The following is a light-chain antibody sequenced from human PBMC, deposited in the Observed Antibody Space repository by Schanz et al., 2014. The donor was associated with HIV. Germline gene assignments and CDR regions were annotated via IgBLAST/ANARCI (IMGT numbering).Light chain of an antibody. Sequence: EIVLTQSPGTLSLSPGERATLSCRASQSVSSSYLAWYQQKPGQAPRLLIFGASNRATGIPDRFSGGVSGTDFTLTISRVEPEDFAVYYCQQYSNSPKAFGQGTKVEIK. V-gene: IGKV3-20*01. CDR2: GAS. J-gene: IGKJ1*01. CDR1: QSVSSSY. CDR3: QQYSNSPKA.